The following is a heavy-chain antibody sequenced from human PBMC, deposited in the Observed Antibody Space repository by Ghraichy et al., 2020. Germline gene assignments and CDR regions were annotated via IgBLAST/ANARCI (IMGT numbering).Heavy chain of an antibody. V-gene: IGHV4-61*01. J-gene: IGHJ4*02. CDR2: IYYSGST. CDR1: GGSVSSGSYY. D-gene: IGHD1-26*01. CDR3: ARVAGSQRFDY. Sequence: SETLSLTCTVSGGSVSSGSYYWSWIRQPPGKGLEWIGYIYYSGSTNYNPSLKSRVTISVDTSKNQFSLKLSSVTAADTAVYYCARVAGSQRFDYWGQGTLVTVSS.